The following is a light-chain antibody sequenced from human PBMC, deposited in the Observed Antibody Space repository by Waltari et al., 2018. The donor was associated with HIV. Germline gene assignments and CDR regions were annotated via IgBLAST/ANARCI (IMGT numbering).Light chain of an antibody. CDR2: WAS. J-gene: IGKJ2*01. CDR3: QQYYSTPPT. CDR1: QSVLYSSNNTNY. Sequence: DIVMTQSPDSLAVSLGERAAINCRSSQSVLYSSNNTNYLAGYQQKPGQPPKLLIYWASTRESGVPDRFSGSGSGTDFTLTISSLRAEDGALYYCQQYYSTPPTFGQGTKLEIK. V-gene: IGKV4-1*01.